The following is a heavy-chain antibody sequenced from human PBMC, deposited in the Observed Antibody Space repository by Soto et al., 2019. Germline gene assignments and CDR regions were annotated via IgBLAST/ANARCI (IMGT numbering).Heavy chain of an antibody. CDR3: ARDLIAARLRYYYCFDV. V-gene: IGHV4-34*01. CDR1: GGSLSGYY. D-gene: IGHD6-6*01. Sequence: SETLSLTCAVYGGSLSGYYWSWIRQPPGTGLEWIGEINHSGSTNYNPSLKSRVTISLDTSKNQFSLNLTSLTAADTAVYYCARDLIAARLRYYYCFDVWGPGTTVTFSS. J-gene: IGHJ6*02. CDR2: INHSGST.